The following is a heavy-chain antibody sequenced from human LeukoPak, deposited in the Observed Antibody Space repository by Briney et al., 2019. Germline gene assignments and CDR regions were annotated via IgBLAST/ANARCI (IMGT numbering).Heavy chain of an antibody. CDR1: GYTFTNYW. D-gene: IGHD2-15*01. J-gene: IGHJ4*02. V-gene: IGHV5-51*01. CDR2: IYPGDSNT. CDR3: AKGDCSGGSCYQIDY. Sequence: GESLKISCKDSGYTFTNYWIGWVRQMPGKGLEWMGLIYPGDSNTRYGPSFQGQVTISADKSISTAYLQWSSLKATDTAMYYCAKGDCSGGSCYQIDYWGQGTLVTVSS.